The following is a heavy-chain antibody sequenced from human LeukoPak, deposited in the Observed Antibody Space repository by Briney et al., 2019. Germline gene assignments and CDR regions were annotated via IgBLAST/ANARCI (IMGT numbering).Heavy chain of an antibody. CDR1: GFTFSSYA. CDR3: AKDRAAARQRPLYNFDS. V-gene: IGHV3-23*01. CDR2: LSGSGGSA. Sequence: GGSLRLSCAASGFTFSSYAMGWVRQAPGKGLEWVSGLSGSGGSAYYADSVKGRFTISRDTSKNMLFLQMSSLRAEDTAVYYCAKDRAAARQRPLYNFDSWGQRTLVTVSS. J-gene: IGHJ4*02. D-gene: IGHD3-16*01.